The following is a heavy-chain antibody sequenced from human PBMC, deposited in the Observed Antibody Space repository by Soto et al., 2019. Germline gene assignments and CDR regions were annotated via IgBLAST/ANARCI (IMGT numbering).Heavy chain of an antibody. CDR2: ISAYNGNT. CDR3: ARDQTELLWFGELWWFDP. CDR1: GYTFTSYG. J-gene: IGHJ5*02. D-gene: IGHD3-10*01. V-gene: IGHV1-18*01. Sequence: QVQLVQSGAEVKKPGASVKVSCKASGYTFTSYGISWVRQAPGQGLEWMGWISAYNGNTNYAQKLQGRVTMTTDTSTSTAYMELRSLRSDDTAVYYCARDQTELLWFGELWWFDPWGQGTLVTVSS.